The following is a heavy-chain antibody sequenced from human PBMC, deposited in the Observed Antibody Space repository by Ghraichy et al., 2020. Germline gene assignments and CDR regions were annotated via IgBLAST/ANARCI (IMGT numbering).Heavy chain of an antibody. Sequence: GGSLRLSCTASEFTLGNYAMHWVRQAPGKGLEWVSGISWNSNEIAYADSVKGRFTISRDNAKNSLFLQMNSLRDEDTALYYCTKRRGRQWVGHTDIWGQGTMVTVSS. CDR2: ISWNSNEI. J-gene: IGHJ3*02. V-gene: IGHV3-9*01. D-gene: IGHD1-26*01. CDR3: TKRRGRQWVGHTDI. CDR1: EFTLGNYA.